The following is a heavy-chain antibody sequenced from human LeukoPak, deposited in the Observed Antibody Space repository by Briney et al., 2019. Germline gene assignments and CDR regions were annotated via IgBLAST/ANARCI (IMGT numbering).Heavy chain of an antibody. J-gene: IGHJ1*01. Sequence: PSETLSLTCAVYGGSFSGYYWSWIRQPPGKGLEWIGEINHSGSTNYNPSLKSRVTISVDTSKNQFSLKLSSVTAADTAVYYCARSYSSGWYGIAEYFQHWGQGTLVTVSS. D-gene: IGHD6-19*01. V-gene: IGHV4-34*01. CDR2: INHSGST. CDR1: GGSFSGYY. CDR3: ARSYSSGWYGIAEYFQH.